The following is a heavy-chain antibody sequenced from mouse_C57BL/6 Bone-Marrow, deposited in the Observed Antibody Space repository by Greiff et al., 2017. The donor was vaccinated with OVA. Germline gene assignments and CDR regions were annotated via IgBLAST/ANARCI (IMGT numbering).Heavy chain of an antibody. J-gene: IGHJ4*01. Sequence: VMLVESGPGLVQPSPCLSITCTVSGFSFTSYGVHWVRQSPGKGLEWLGVIWRGGSTDYNAAFISRLSISKDNSKSQVFFKMNSLQADDTAIYYCARYDYGSSYAMDYWGQGTSVTVSS. CDR3: ARYDYGSSYAMDY. D-gene: IGHD1-1*01. V-gene: IGHV2-2*01. CDR2: IWRGGST. CDR1: GFSFTSYG.